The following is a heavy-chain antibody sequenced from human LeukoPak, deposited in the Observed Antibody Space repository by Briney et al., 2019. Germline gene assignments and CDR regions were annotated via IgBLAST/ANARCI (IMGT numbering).Heavy chain of an antibody. V-gene: IGHV1-8*01. CDR2: INPNSGNT. J-gene: IGHJ6*02. Sequence: ASVKVSCKASGYTFTSYDINWVRQATGQGLEWMGWINPNSGNTGYAQKFQGRVTMTRNTSISTAYMELSSLRSEDTAVYYCARVITMVRGVIMSYYYYGMDVWGQGTTVTVSS. CDR3: ARVITMVRGVIMSYYYYGMDV. D-gene: IGHD3-10*01. CDR1: GYTFTSYD.